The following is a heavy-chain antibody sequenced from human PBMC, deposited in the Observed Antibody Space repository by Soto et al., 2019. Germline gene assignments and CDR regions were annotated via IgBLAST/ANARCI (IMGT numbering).Heavy chain of an antibody. V-gene: IGHV1-69*06. CDR2: IIPIFGTP. Sequence: QVQLVQSGAEVKKPGSSVKVSCKSSGGGFNSYSISWVRQAPGQGLEWMGVIIPIFGTPTYAQKFQGRVRITADKSMSKAYMEVSRLTPEDTAVYYCARGGPVIIPAANNCFDPWGQGTLVTVSA. CDR3: ARGGPVIIPAANNCFDP. J-gene: IGHJ5*02. CDR1: GGGFNSYS. D-gene: IGHD2-2*01.